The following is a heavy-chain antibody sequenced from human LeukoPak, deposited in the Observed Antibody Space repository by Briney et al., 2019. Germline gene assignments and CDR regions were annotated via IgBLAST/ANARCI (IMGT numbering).Heavy chain of an antibody. J-gene: IGHJ4*02. CDR3: ASGWYTALDY. CDR2: INHSGST. V-gene: IGHV4-34*01. D-gene: IGHD5-18*01. CDR1: GGSFRGYY. Sequence: SETLSLTCAVYGGSFRGYYWSWIRQPPGKGLEWIGEINHSGSTNYNPSLKSRVTISVDTSKNQFSLKLSSVTAADTAVYYCASGWYTALDYWGQGTLVTVSS.